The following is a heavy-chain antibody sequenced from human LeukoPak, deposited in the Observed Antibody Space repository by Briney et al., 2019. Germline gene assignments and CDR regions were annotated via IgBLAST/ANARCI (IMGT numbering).Heavy chain of an antibody. CDR1: GFTVSSNY. CDR2: IYSGGNT. J-gene: IGHJ4*02. D-gene: IGHD2-15*01. V-gene: IGHV3-66*01. Sequence: GGSLRLSCAASGFTVSSNYMSWVRQAPGKGLEWVSVIYSGGNTYYADSVKGRFTISRDNSKNSLYLQMNSLRAEDTAMYYCVRDRGYCSGGTCYALWDYWGQGTLVTVSS. CDR3: VRDRGYCSGGTCYALWDY.